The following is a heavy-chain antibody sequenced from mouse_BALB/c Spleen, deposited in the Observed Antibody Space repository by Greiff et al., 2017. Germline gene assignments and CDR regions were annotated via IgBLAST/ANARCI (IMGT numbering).Heavy chain of an antibody. CDR1: GYTFTDYN. CDR2: IYPYNGGT. V-gene: IGHV1S29*02. CDR3: ARLDDYDEYYFDY. J-gene: IGHJ2*01. D-gene: IGHD2-4*01. Sequence: EVLLQQSGPELVKPGASVKISCKASGYTFTDYNMHWVKQSHGKSLEWIGYIYPYNGGTGYNQKFKSKATLTVDNSSSTAYMELRSLTSEDSAVYYCARLDDYDEYYFDYWGQGTTLTVSS.